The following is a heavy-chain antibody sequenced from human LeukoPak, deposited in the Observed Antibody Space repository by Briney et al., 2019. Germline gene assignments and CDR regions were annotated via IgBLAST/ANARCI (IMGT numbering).Heavy chain of an antibody. J-gene: IGHJ4*02. Sequence: GGSLRLSCAASGFTFSSYAMSWVRQAPGKGPEWVSAISGSGGSTYYADSVKGRFTISRDNSKNTLYLQMNSLRAEDTAVYYCANDFDFWSGYYMRGRDFDYWGQGTLVTVSS. V-gene: IGHV3-23*01. CDR3: ANDFDFWSGYYMRGRDFDY. D-gene: IGHD3-3*01. CDR2: ISGSGGST. CDR1: GFTFSSYA.